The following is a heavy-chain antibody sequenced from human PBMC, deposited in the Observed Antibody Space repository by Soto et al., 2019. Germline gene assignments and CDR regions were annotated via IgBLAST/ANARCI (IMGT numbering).Heavy chain of an antibody. Sequence: QVQLLESGGGVVQPGRSLRLSCAASGFTFSSYAMHWVRQAPGKGLEWVAVISCDGSNKYYADSVKGRFTISRDNSKNTRYMQVNSLRAEETAVYYCARGVQPRTGSGSGGSCYSGFDYWGQGTLVTVSS. CDR3: ARGVQPRTGSGSGGSCYSGFDY. CDR1: GFTFSSYA. V-gene: IGHV3-30-3*01. D-gene: IGHD2-15*01. CDR2: ISCDGSNK. J-gene: IGHJ4*02.